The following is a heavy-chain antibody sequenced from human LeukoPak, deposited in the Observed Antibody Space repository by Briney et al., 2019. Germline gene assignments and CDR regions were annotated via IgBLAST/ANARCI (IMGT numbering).Heavy chain of an antibody. CDR1: GFTFSSYA. J-gene: IGHJ4*02. D-gene: IGHD3-10*01. Sequence: PGGSLRLSCAASGFTFSSYAMHWVRQAPGKGLEWVAVISYDGSNKYYADSAKGRFTISRDNSKNTLYLQMNSLRAEDTAVYYCARDSGSYYSTFDYWGQGTLVTVSS. CDR2: ISYDGSNK. V-gene: IGHV3-30-3*01. CDR3: ARDSGSYYSTFDY.